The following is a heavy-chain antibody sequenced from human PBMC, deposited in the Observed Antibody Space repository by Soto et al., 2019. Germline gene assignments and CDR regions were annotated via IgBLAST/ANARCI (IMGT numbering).Heavy chain of an antibody. CDR3: ARNGGYCSSTSCYVLNGPIDY. D-gene: IGHD2-2*01. V-gene: IGHV4-4*07. J-gene: IGHJ4*02. Sequence: SETLSLTCTVSGGSISSYYWSWIRQPAGKGLEWIGRIYTSGSTNYNPSLKSRVTMSVDTSKSQFSLKLSSVTAADTAVYYCARNGGYCSSTSCYVLNGPIDYWGQGTLVTVS. CDR2: IYTSGST. CDR1: GGSISSYY.